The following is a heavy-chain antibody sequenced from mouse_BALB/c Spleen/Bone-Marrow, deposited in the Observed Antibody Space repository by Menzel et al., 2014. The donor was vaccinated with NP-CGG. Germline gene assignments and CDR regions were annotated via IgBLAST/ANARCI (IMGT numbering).Heavy chain of an antibody. Sequence: VQRVESGSVLVRPGASVKLSCKASGYTFTSSWMHWAKRRPGQGLEWIGEIHPNSGNTNYNEKFKGKATLTVDTSSSTAYVDLSSLTSEDSAVYYCARSGFDYWGQGTTLTVSS. CDR3: ARSGFDY. CDR2: IHPNSGNT. J-gene: IGHJ2*01. CDR1: GYTFTSSW. V-gene: IGHV1S130*01. D-gene: IGHD4-1*01.